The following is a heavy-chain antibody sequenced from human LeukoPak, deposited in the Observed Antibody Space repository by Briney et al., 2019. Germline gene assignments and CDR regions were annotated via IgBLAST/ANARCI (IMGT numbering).Heavy chain of an antibody. Sequence: GGSLRLSCAASGFTFSSYWIHWVRQAPGKGLVWVPIINSDGSTTNYADSVKGRFTISRDNAKNTLYLQLNSLGPEDTAVYYCARDYSSWFDYWGQGTLVTVSS. CDR1: GFTFSSYW. D-gene: IGHD6-6*01. V-gene: IGHV3-74*01. CDR3: ARDYSSWFDY. J-gene: IGHJ4*02. CDR2: INSDGSTT.